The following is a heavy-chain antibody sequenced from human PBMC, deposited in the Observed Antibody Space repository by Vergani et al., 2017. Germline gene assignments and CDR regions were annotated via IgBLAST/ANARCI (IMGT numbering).Heavy chain of an antibody. V-gene: IGHV4-39*07. J-gene: IGHJ5*02. CDR3: AREMEYVRTLFDP. D-gene: IGHD2-8*01. Sequence: QLQLQESGPGLVKPSETLSLTCTVSGGSISSSSYYWGWIRQPPGKGLEWIGSIYYSGSTYYNPSLKSRVTMSVDTSKNQFSLKLSSVTAADTAVYYCAREMEYVRTLFDPWGQGTLVTVSS. CDR1: GGSISSSSYY. CDR2: IYYSGST.